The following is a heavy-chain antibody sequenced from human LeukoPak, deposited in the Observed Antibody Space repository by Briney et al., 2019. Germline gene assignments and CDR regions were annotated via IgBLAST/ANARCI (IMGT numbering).Heavy chain of an antibody. CDR3: ARGVVGNY. CDR2: IYWNGGST. D-gene: IGHD1-26*01. J-gene: IGHJ4*02. Sequence: GGSLRLSCAASGFTFSSYAMSWVRQAPGKGLEWVSGIYWNGGSTGYADSVKGRFTISRDNAKNSLYLQMSGLRVEDTALYYCARGVVGNYWGQGTLVTVSS. V-gene: IGHV3-20*04. CDR1: GFTFSSYA.